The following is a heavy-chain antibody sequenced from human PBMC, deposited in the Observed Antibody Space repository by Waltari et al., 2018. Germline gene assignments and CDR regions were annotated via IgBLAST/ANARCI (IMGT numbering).Heavy chain of an antibody. CDR1: GFTFSSYS. CDR2: ICDDGSNK. D-gene: IGHD1-26*01. V-gene: IGHV3-33*06. CDR3: AKGYSGSS. J-gene: IGHJ5*02. Sequence: VQLVESGGDLVQPGGSLRLSCAASGFTFSSYSMNWVRQAPGKGLEWVAVICDDGSNKYYADSVKGRFTISRDNSKNTLYLQMNSLRAEDTAVYYCAKGYSGSSWGQGTLVTVSS.